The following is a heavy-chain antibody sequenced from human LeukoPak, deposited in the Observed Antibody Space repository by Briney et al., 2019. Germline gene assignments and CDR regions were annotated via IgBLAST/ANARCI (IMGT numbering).Heavy chain of an antibody. CDR3: ARTVVESIGMGYSYYTDV. CDR1: GFSLSTSGMC. J-gene: IGHJ6*03. Sequence: SGPALVKSTQTLTLTCTFSGFSLSTSGMCVSWIRQTPGKALEWLARIDWDDDIYYNSSLQTRLTISKDTSKNQVVLTLSNMDPVDTGTYYCARTVVESIGMGYSYYTDVWGKGTTVTVSS. V-gene: IGHV2-70*11. CDR2: IDWDDDI. D-gene: IGHD2-15*01.